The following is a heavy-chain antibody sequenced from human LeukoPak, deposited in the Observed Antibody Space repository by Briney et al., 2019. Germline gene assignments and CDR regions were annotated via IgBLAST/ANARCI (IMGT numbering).Heavy chain of an antibody. CDR3: AREGTAGTNLNWFDP. V-gene: IGHV4-4*02. D-gene: IGHD1-1*01. J-gene: IGHJ5*02. CDR2: IYHSGST. Sequence: PSGTLSLTCAVSGGSISSSNWWSWVRQPPGKGLEWIGEIYHSGSTNYNPSLKSRVTISVDTSKNQFSLKLSSVTAADTAVYYCAREGTAGTNLNWFDPWGPGTLVTVS. CDR1: GGSISSSNW.